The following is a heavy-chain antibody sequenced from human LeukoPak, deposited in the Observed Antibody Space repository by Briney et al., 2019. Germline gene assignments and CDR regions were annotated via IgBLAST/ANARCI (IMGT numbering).Heavy chain of an antibody. J-gene: IGHJ6*04. Sequence: GASVKVSCKASGYTFTSYYMHWVRQAPGQGLEWMGIINPSGGSTSYAQKFRGRVTMTRDTSTSTAYMELSSLRSEDTAVYYCARDLTMVRGVTLYQMDVWGKGTTVTVSS. V-gene: IGHV1-46*01. CDR2: INPSGGST. D-gene: IGHD3-10*01. CDR3: ARDLTMVRGVTLYQMDV. CDR1: GYTFTSYY.